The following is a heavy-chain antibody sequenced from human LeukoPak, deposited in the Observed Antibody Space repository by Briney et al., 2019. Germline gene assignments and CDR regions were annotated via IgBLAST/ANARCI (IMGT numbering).Heavy chain of an antibody. V-gene: IGHV1-69*13. D-gene: IGHD6-19*01. Sequence: SVKVSCKASGGTFSSYAISWVRQAPGQGLEWMGGIIPIFGTANYAQKFQGRVTITADESTSTAYMELSSLRSEDTAVYYCARGGDIGVAGYFDYWGQGTLVTVSS. CDR2: IIPIFGTA. CDR1: GGTFSSYA. J-gene: IGHJ4*02. CDR3: ARGGDIGVAGYFDY.